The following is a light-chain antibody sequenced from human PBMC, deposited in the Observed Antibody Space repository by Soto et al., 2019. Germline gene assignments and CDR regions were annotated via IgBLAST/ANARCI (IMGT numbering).Light chain of an antibody. Sequence: EIVMTQSPATLSVSPGETASLSCRASQSAGNFLAWYQQKPGQAPRLLIYYISTRATGIPARFSGSGSGTEFTLTIARLEPEDFAVYYCQEYDGAPITFGLGTRLEI. CDR1: QSAGNF. V-gene: IGKV3D-15*01. J-gene: IGKJ5*01. CDR2: YIS. CDR3: QEYDGAPIT.